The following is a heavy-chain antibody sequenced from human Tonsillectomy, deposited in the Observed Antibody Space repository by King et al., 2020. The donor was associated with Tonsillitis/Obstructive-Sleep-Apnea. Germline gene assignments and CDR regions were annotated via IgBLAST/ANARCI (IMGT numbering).Heavy chain of an antibody. J-gene: IGHJ5*02. D-gene: IGHD2-2*01. CDR1: GFTFSNAW. Sequence: VQLVESGGGLVKPGGSLRLSCAASGFTFSNAWMSWVRQAPGKGLEWVGRIKRKTDGEITDYAAPVKGRFTIARDDSKNTLNLQLNSLKTEDTAVDYCTMDVCSVVVVPAAHNCFYTWGQGTLVTVSS. CDR3: TMDVCSVVVVPAAHNCFYT. CDR2: IKRKTDGEIT. V-gene: IGHV3-15*01.